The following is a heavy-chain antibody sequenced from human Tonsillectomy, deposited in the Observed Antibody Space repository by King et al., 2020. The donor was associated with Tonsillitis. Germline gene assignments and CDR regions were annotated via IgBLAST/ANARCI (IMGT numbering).Heavy chain of an antibody. J-gene: IGHJ3*02. D-gene: IGHD3-10*01. CDR3: ARGYYSSGYDAFDI. Sequence: VQLVESGGGLVQPGGSLRLSCAASGFTVSSNYMNWVRQAPGKGLEWVSVIYSGGFTYYADSVKGRFTISRDNSKNTLYLQMNSLRAEDTAVYYCARGYYSSGYDAFDIWGQGTMVTVSS. CDR1: GFTVSSNY. V-gene: IGHV3-66*01. CDR2: IYSGGFT.